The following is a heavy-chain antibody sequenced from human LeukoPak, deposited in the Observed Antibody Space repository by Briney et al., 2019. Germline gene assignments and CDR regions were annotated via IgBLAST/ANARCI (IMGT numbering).Heavy chain of an antibody. J-gene: IGHJ3*01. CDR2: ISGSCRNT. CDR1: GFIFNNYA. Sequence: GGTLRLSCAASGFIFNNYALSWVRQTPGKGLEWVSAISGSCRNTYYADSVKGRFTISRDNSRSTVDLQMNSLRVEDTGIYYCARDEIPSGTWGQGTMVIVSS. CDR3: ARDEIPSGT. V-gene: IGHV3-23*01. D-gene: IGHD6-25*01.